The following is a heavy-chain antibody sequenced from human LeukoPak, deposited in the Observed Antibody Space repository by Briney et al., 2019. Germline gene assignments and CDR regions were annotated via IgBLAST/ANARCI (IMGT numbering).Heavy chain of an antibody. CDR3: AKRAVPGNAFFDN. Sequence: PGGSLRLSCAASGFTFTNYAMSWVRQAPGKGLEWVSSISGSGGSTYYADSVKGRFTISRDNSKNTLFLQMNSLRAEDTAVYYCAKRAVPGNAFFDNWGQGTLVTVSS. CDR2: ISGSGGST. D-gene: IGHD6-19*01. CDR1: GFTFTNYA. V-gene: IGHV3-23*01. J-gene: IGHJ4*02.